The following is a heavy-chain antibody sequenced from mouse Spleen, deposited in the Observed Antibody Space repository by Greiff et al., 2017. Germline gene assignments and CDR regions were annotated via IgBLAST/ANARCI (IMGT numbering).Heavy chain of an antibody. CDR3: ARKNYYGNYRYFDD. D-gene: IGHD2-1*01. J-gene: IGHJ2*01. CDR2: IYSGNGYS. CDR1: GYTFTSYG. V-gene: IGHV1S134*01. Sequence: VQLKQSGAELVRPGFSVKLSCKTSGYTFTSYGIKWVKQRLGQGLEWIGYIYSGNGYSEYNEKFQGKATLTSDTSSSTAYMQLRSLTSVDSAIYFCARKNYYGNYRYFDDRGQGTTLTVSS.